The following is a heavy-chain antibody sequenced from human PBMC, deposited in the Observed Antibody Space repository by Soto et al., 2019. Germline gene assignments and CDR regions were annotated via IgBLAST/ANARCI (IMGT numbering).Heavy chain of an antibody. Sequence: GGSLRLSCAASEFTFSSYAMSWVRQAPGKGLEWVSAISGSGGSTYYADSVKGRFTISRDNSKNTLYLQMNSLRAEDTAVYYCAKDPSHIYYGSAYFDYWGQGTLVTVSS. V-gene: IGHV3-23*01. J-gene: IGHJ4*02. CDR1: EFTFSSYA. CDR2: ISGSGGST. D-gene: IGHD3-10*01. CDR3: AKDPSHIYYGSAYFDY.